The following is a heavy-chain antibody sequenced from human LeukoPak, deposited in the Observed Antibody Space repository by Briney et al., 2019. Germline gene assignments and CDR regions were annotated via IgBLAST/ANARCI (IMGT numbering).Heavy chain of an antibody. V-gene: IGHV1-18*01. J-gene: IGHJ4*02. D-gene: IGHD2-21*01. CDR2: ISAYNGNT. Sequence: ASVKVSCKASGYTFTSYGISWVRQAPGQRLEWMGWISAYNGNTNYAQKLQGRVTMTTDTSTSTAYMELRSLRSDDTAVYYCASKIYCGGDCYYFDYWGQGTLVTVSS. CDR3: ASKIYCGGDCYYFDY. CDR1: GYTFTSYG.